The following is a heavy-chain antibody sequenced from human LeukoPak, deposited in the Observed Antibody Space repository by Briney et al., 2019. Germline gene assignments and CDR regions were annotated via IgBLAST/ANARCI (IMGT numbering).Heavy chain of an antibody. CDR2: SIPIFGTA. CDR3: AREGRRITMVRGVNYFDY. D-gene: IGHD3-10*01. V-gene: IGHV1-69*05. J-gene: IGHJ4*02. Sequence: GASVKVSCKASGGTFSSYAISWVRQAPGQGLEWMGRSIPIFGTANYAQKFQGRVTITTDVSASTAYMELSSLRSEDTAVYYCAREGRRITMVRGVNYFDYWGQGTLVAVSS. CDR1: GGTFSSYA.